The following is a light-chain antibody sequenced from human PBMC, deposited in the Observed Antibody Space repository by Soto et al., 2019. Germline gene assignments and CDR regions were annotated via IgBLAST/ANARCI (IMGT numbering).Light chain of an antibody. J-gene: IGKJ3*01. V-gene: IGKV1-5*01. Sequence: TQMTQSPSTLSASGGDRVTITCRASQSISSWLAWYQQKPGKAPKLLIYDDSTLKSGVTSRFSGSGSGNKFTLNISSLQPDDFAPYYCQEYNSYSGTVGPGTQLDIK. CDR3: QEYNSYSGT. CDR1: QSISSW. CDR2: DDS.